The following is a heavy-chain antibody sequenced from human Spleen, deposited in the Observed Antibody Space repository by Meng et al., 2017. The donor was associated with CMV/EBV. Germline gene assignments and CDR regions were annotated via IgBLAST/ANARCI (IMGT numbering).Heavy chain of an antibody. D-gene: IGHD3-3*01. CDR1: GITFSRYA. Sequence: ETLSLTCAASGITFSRYAMSWVRQAPGKGLEWVSGRSFGGGDTDYADSVKGRFTISRDNSKNTLYLQMHSLRAEDTAVYYCAKHNSRVVIGGGVDYWGQGTLVTVSS. J-gene: IGHJ4*02. CDR3: AKHNSRVVIGGGVDY. V-gene: IGHV3-23*01. CDR2: RSFGGGDT.